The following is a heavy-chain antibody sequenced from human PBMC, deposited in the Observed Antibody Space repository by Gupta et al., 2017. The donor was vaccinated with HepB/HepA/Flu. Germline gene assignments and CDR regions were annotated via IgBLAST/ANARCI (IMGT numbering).Heavy chain of an antibody. CDR3: ARLGSDIVVVPAASHPSLDY. CDR1: GGSFSGSY. V-gene: IGHV4-34*01. Sequence: QVQLQQWGAGLLKPSETLSLTCAVYGGSFSGSYWSWIRQPPGKGLEWIGEINHSGSTNYNPSLKSRVTISVDTSKNQFSLKLSSVTAADTAVYYCARLGSDIVVVPAASHPSLDYWGQGTLGTVSS. D-gene: IGHD2-2*01. CDR2: INHSGST. J-gene: IGHJ4*02.